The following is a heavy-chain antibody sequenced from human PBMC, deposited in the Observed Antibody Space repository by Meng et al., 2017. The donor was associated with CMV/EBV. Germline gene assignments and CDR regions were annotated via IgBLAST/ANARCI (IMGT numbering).Heavy chain of an antibody. J-gene: IGHJ4*02. CDR2: ISYDGSNK. CDR1: GFTFSSYA. D-gene: IGHD5-18*01. Sequence: SGFTFSSYAMHWVRQDPGKGLEWVAVISYDGSNKYYADSVKGRFTISRDNSKNTLYLQMNSLRAEDTAVYYCASRVRGYSYGDFDYWGQGTLVTVSS. CDR3: ASRVRGYSYGDFDY. V-gene: IGHV3-30*04.